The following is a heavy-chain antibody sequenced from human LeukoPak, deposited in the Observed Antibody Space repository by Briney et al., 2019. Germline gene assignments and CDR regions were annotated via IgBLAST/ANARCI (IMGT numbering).Heavy chain of an antibody. V-gene: IGHV5-51*01. CDR2: IYPVDSDT. D-gene: IGHD6-13*01. CDR3: ARHSGLAAAANFDY. CDR1: GYSFTSYW. Sequence: GESLKISCKGSGYSFTSYWIGWVRQMPGKGLEWMGIIYPVDSDTRYSPSFQGQVTISADKSISTAHLQWSSPTASDTAMYYCARHSGLAAAANFDYWGQGTLVTVSS. J-gene: IGHJ4*02.